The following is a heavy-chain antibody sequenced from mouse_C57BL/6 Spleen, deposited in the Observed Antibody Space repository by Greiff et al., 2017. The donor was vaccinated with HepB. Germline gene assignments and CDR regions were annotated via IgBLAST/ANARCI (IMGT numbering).Heavy chain of an antibody. V-gene: IGHV3-6*01. Sequence: DVKLQESGPGLVKPSQSLSLTCSVTGYSITSGYYWNWIRQFPGNKLEWMGYISYDGSNNYNPSLKNRISITRDTSKNQFFLKLNSVTTEDTATYYCARELDSSGYGAMDYWGQGTSVTVSS. J-gene: IGHJ4*01. CDR2: ISYDGSN. CDR3: ARELDSSGYGAMDY. D-gene: IGHD3-2*02. CDR1: GYSITSGYY.